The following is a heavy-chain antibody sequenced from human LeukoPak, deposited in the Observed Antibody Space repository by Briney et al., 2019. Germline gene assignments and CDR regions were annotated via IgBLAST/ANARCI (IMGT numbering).Heavy chain of an antibody. CDR2: IYPGDSDT. J-gene: IGHJ4*02. CDR3: ARPVIAYGSVSYYFDY. V-gene: IGHV5-51*01. CDR1: GYSFTSYW. D-gene: IGHD3-10*01. Sequence: GESLKISCKGSGYSFTSYWIGWVRQMPGKGLEWMGIIYPGDSDTRYSPSFQGQVTISADKSISTAYLQWSSLKASDTAMYYCARPVIAYGSVSYYFDYWGQGTLVTVSS.